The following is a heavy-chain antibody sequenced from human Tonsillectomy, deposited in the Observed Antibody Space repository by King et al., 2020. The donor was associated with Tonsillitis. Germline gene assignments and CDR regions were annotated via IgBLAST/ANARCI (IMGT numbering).Heavy chain of an antibody. V-gene: IGHV3-30*02. J-gene: IGHJ4*02. Sequence: VQLVESGGGVVQPGGSLRLSCAASGFTFSTYGFHWVRQAPGKGLEWVAFIRNDGRDIYYTDSVKGRFTMSRDNSKNTVYLQMNSLRAEDTAIYYCAKDRHIPWGRFLDYWGQGTLVTVSS. CDR1: GFTFSTYG. D-gene: IGHD3-16*01. CDR3: AKDRHIPWGRFLDY. CDR2: IRNDGRDI.